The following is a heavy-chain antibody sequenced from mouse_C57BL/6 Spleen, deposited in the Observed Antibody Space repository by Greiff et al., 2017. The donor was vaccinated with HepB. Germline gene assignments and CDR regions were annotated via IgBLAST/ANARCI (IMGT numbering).Heavy chain of an antibody. D-gene: IGHD1-1*01. J-gene: IGHJ2*01. CDR2: ISPSNGGT. CDR1: GYTFTSYW. Sequence: QVQLQQPGTELVKPGASVKLSCKASGYTFTSYWMPWVKQRPGQGLEWIGNISPSNGGTNYNEKFKSKATLTVDKSSSTAYMQLSSLTSEDSAVYYWARERVITTVVGGVDYWGQGTTLTVSS. V-gene: IGHV1-53*01. CDR3: ARERVITTVVGGVDY.